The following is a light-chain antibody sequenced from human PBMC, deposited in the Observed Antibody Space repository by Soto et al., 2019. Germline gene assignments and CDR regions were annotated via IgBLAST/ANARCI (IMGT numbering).Light chain of an antibody. CDR1: QDINSY. V-gene: IGKV1D-16*01. Sequence: DVQMTQSPSSLSASVGDRVTITCRASQDINSYLAWYQQKPGNAPKSLIYAASSLRTGVPSRFSGSESGTDFTLTISNLQPEDSATYYCHQYTIYPLTFGGGTKVEIK. CDR2: AAS. J-gene: IGKJ4*01. CDR3: HQYTIYPLT.